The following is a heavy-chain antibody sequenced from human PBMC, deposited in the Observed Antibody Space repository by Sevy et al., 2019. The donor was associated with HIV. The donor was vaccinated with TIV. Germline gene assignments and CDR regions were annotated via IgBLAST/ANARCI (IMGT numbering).Heavy chain of an antibody. Sequence: GGSLRLSCAASGFTFSSYAMSWVRQAPGKGLEWVSAISGSGGSTYYADSVKGRFTISRDNSKNTLYLQMNSLRAEDTAVYYCAKVADIVLVVYASGWFDPWGQGTLVTVSS. V-gene: IGHV3-23*01. CDR1: GFTFSSYA. D-gene: IGHD2-8*02. J-gene: IGHJ5*02. CDR2: ISGSGGST. CDR3: AKVADIVLVVYASGWFDP.